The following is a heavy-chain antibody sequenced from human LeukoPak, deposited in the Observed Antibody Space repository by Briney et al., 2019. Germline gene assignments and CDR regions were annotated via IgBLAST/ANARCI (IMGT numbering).Heavy chain of an antibody. CDR3: AKDKTYYYDSSGSWYYMDV. D-gene: IGHD3-22*01. V-gene: IGHV3-9*01. CDR2: ISWNSGSI. CDR1: RFTFSTYW. Sequence: GGSLRLSCAASRFTFSTYWMHWVRQAPGKGLEWVSGISWNSGSIGYADSVKGRFTISRDNAKNSLYLQMNSLRAEDTALYYCAKDKTYYYDSSGSWYYMDVWGKGTTVTISS. J-gene: IGHJ6*03.